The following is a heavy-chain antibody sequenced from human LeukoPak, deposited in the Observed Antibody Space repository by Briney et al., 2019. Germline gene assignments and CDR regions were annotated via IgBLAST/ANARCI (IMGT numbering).Heavy chain of an antibody. Sequence: GGSLRLSCAASGFPFSSYSIHWVRQAPGKGLEWVAVISYDGSIKYYADSVKGRFTISRDNSKNTLLRQLNSLKAEDTAVYYCARDLGRSGIGVVIYWYFDLWGRGTLVTVSS. CDR1: GFPFSSYS. CDR3: ARDLGRSGIGVVIYWYFDL. D-gene: IGHD3-22*01. V-gene: IGHV3-30-3*01. J-gene: IGHJ2*01. CDR2: ISYDGSIK.